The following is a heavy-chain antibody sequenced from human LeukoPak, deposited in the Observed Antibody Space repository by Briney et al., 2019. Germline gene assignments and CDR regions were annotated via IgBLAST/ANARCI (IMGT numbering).Heavy chain of an antibody. V-gene: IGHV4-38-2*02. CDR2: IYHSGST. D-gene: IGHD2-21*02. CDR3: ARRDCGGDCYSILLTWFDP. Sequence: SETLSLTCTVSGYSISSGYYWGWIRQPPGKGLEWIGSIYHSGSTYYNPSLKSRVTISVDTSKTQFSLKLSSVTAADTAVYYCARRDCGGDCYSILLTWFDPWGQGTLVTVSS. CDR1: GYSISSGYY. J-gene: IGHJ5*02.